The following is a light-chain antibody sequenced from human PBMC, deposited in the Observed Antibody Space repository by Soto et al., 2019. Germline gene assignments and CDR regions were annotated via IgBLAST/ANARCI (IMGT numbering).Light chain of an antibody. Sequence: EIVLTQSPGTLSLSPGERATLSCRASQSVSSNSLAWYQQKPGQAPRLLIYDSSSRATGVPDRFSGSGSGTDFSLTISRLEPEDFAVYYCQQYGSSPHTFGQGTKVEIK. CDR3: QQYGSSPHT. CDR2: DSS. V-gene: IGKV3-20*01. CDR1: QSVSSNS. J-gene: IGKJ2*01.